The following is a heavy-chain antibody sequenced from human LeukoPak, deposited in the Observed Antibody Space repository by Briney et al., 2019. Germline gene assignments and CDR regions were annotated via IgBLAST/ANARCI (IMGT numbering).Heavy chain of an antibody. V-gene: IGHV4-61*02. CDR3: ARDAPMVRGVIARSYYMDV. J-gene: IGHJ6*03. Sequence: SETLSLTCTVSGGSISSDIYYWSWIRQPAGKGLEWIGRIYTSGSTNYNPSLKSRVTISVDTSKNQFSLKLSSVTAADTAVYYCARDAPMVRGVIARSYYMDVWGKGTTVTVSS. CDR1: GGSISSDIYY. CDR2: IYTSGST. D-gene: IGHD3-10*01.